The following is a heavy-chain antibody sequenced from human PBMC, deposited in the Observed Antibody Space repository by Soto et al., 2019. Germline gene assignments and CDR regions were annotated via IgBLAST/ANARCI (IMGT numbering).Heavy chain of an antibody. CDR2: IYYTGTT. V-gene: IGHV4-59*01. J-gene: IGHJ5*02. Sequence: SETLSLTCTVAGGYMSSYCWSWIRQPSGKGLEWIGYIYYTGTTNYNPSLKSRVTISVDTSNNQFSLKLSSVTTADTAVYYCTKIPWAVYGGIFDPWGQGTLVTVSS. D-gene: IGHD4-17*01. CDR3: TKIPWAVYGGIFDP. CDR1: GGYMSSYC.